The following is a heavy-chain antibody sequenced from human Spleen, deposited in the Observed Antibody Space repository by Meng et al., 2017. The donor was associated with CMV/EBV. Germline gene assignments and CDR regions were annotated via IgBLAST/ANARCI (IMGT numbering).Heavy chain of an antibody. J-gene: IGHJ4*02. CDR3: ARAVAGTGGYVGSLGDY. D-gene: IGHD6-19*01. V-gene: IGHV3-23*01. CDR2: ISGSGSSA. CDR1: GFTFNNYA. Sequence: GGSLRLSCAASGFTFNNYAMNWVRRASGKGLEWVSVISGSGSSAYYADSVKGRFTISRDNSKNTLYLQMNSLRAEDTAVYYCARAVAGTGGYVGSLGDYWGQGTLVTVSS.